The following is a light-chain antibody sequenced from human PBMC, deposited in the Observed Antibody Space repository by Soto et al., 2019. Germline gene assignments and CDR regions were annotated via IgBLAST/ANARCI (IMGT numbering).Light chain of an antibody. CDR1: QTVSSS. CDR2: EVS. V-gene: IGKV3-11*01. Sequence: EIVLTQSPATLSLSPGERATLSCRASQTVSSSLAWYQQKPGQAPRLLIYEVSNRATGIPARFSGSGSGAEFSLSISSLQPDDFATYYCQQYSTYPYIFGQGTKVEIK. CDR3: QQYSTYPYI. J-gene: IGKJ2*01.